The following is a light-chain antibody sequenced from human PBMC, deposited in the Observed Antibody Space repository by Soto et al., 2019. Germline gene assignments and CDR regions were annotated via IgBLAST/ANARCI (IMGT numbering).Light chain of an antibody. CDR1: QSVSGY. CDR2: DAS. V-gene: IGKV3-11*01. Sequence: EIVLTQSPATLSLSPGNRATLSCRASQSVSGYLAWYQQKPGQAPRLLIYDASNRATGIPARFSGSGSGTDFTLPITSLEPEDFAVYYCEQGSTWPSPFGGGPRWRS. CDR3: EQGSTWPSP. J-gene: IGKJ4*01.